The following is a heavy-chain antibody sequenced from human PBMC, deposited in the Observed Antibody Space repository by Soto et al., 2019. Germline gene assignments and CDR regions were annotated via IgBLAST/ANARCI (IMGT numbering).Heavy chain of an antibody. CDR2: VYFDGTT. CDR3: ARHGSS. CDR1: GGSIINTSYY. J-gene: IGHJ5*02. V-gene: IGHV4-39*01. Sequence: SETLSLTCNVSGGSIINTSYYWGWIRQPPGKGLEWIGTVYFDGTTFYNPSLKSRLIISVDTSKNKFSLSLTSVTSADTAFYFCARHGSSWGQGTLVTVSS.